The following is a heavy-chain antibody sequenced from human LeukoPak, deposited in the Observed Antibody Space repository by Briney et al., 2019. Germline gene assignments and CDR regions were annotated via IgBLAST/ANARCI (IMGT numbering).Heavy chain of an antibody. J-gene: IGHJ4*02. CDR3: ARVPDYYDSSGYSDY. D-gene: IGHD3-22*01. V-gene: IGHV1-69*01. CDR2: IIPIFGTG. Sequence: ASVKVSCKASGGTFSSYAISWVRQAPGQGLEWMGGIIPIFGTGNYAQKFQGRVTITADESTSTAYMELSSLRSEDTAVYYCARVPDYYDSSGYSDYWGQGTLVTVSS. CDR1: GGTFSSYA.